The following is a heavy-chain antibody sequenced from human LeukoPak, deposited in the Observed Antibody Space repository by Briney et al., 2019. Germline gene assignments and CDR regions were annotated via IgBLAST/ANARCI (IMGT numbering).Heavy chain of an antibody. CDR1: GGSITNYC. CDR2: VFYSGST. D-gene: IGHD2-21*02. V-gene: IGHV4-59*01. Sequence: SETLSLTCTVSGGSITNYCWNWIRQPPGKGLEWIGYVFYSGSTNYNPSLKSRVTISVDTSKNQFSLKLSSVTAADTAVYYCARDAVTYDAFDIWGQGTMVTVSS. J-gene: IGHJ3*02. CDR3: ARDAVTYDAFDI.